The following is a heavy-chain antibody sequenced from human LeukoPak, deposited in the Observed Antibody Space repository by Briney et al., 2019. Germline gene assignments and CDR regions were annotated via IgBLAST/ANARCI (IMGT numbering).Heavy chain of an antibody. CDR2: VYHTGST. V-gene: IGHV4-59*11. CDR1: GDSISSHY. CDR3: ARDLVTKEGDWFDP. Sequence: SETLSLTCNVSGDSISSHYWSWIRQPPGKGLEWIGFVYHTGSTNYNPSLKSRVTISVDTSKNQFSLKMRSVTAADTAVYYCARDLVTKEGDWFDPWGQGTLVTVSS. J-gene: IGHJ5*02.